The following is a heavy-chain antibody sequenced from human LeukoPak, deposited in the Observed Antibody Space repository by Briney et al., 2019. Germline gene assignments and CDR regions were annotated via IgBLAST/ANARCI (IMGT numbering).Heavy chain of an antibody. CDR3: ARESRITISGVVKLPRSWFDP. D-gene: IGHD3-3*01. V-gene: IGHV3-7*01. CDR2: IKQDGSEK. CDR1: GFTFSSYW. Sequence: GGSLRLSCAASGFTFSSYWMSWVRQAPGKGLEWVANIKQDGSEKYYVDSVKGRFTISRDNAKNSLYLQMNSLRAEDTAVYYCARESRITISGVVKLPRSWFDPWGQGTLVTVSS. J-gene: IGHJ5*02.